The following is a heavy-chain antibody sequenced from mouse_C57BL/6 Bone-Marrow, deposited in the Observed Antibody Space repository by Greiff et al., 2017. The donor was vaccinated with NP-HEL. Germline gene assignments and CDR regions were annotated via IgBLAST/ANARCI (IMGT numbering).Heavy chain of an antibody. Sequence: QVQLQQSGAELVRPGTSVKVSCKASGYAFTNYLLEWVKQRPGQGLEWIGVINPGSGGTNYNEKFKGKATLTADKSSSTAYMQLSSLTSEDSAVYFCARFSAGWYFDVWGTGTTVTVSS. J-gene: IGHJ1*03. V-gene: IGHV1-54*01. CDR2: INPGSGGT. CDR3: ARFSAGWYFDV. CDR1: GYAFTNYL.